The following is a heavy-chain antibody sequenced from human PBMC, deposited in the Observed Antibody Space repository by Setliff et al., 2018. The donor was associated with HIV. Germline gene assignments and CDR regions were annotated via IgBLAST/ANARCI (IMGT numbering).Heavy chain of an antibody. CDR2: ISSGSSYI. V-gene: IGHV3-21*04. D-gene: IGHD5-12*01. CDR3: ARVMIGYSGYDAFDY. Sequence: PGGSLRLSCAASGFTFSSYSMNWVRQAPGKGLEWVSSISSGSSYIYYAESVEGRFTISRDNAKNSLYLQMNSLRAEDTAVYYCARVMIGYSGYDAFDYWGQGTLVT. J-gene: IGHJ4*02. CDR1: GFTFSSYS.